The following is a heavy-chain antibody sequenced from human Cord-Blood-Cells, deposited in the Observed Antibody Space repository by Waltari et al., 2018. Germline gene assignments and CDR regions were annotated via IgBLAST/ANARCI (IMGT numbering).Heavy chain of an antibody. CDR2: IYYSGST. J-gene: IGHJ3*02. Sequence: QLQLQESGPGLVKPSETLSLTCTVPGGSLSSSSYYWGWIRQPPGKGLEWIGSIYYSGSTYYNPSLKSRVTISVDTSKNQFSLKLSSVTAADTAVYYCASSTGDDAFDIWGQGTMVTVSS. CDR3: ASSTGDDAFDI. V-gene: IGHV4-39*01. D-gene: IGHD7-27*01. CDR1: GGSLSSSSYY.